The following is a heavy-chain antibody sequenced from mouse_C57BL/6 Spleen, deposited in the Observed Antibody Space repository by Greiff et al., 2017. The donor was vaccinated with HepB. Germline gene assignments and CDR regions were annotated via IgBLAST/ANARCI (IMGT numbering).Heavy chain of an antibody. CDR2: ISGGGGNT. CDR1: GFTFSSYT. D-gene: IGHD1-1*01. CDR3: GRKYYYDY. Sequence: EVMLVESGGGLVKPGGSLKLSCAASGFTFSSYTMSWVRQTPEKRLEWVATISGGGGNTYYPDSVKGRVTISRDNAKKTLYLQMSSLRSEDTALYYCGRKYYYDYWGQGTTLTVSS. V-gene: IGHV5-9*01. J-gene: IGHJ2*01.